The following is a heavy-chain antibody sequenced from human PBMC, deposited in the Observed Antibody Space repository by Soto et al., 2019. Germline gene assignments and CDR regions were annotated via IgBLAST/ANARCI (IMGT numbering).Heavy chain of an antibody. V-gene: IGHV3-30*18. D-gene: IGHD6-25*01. CDR3: AKDRRPNYYYGMDV. CDR2: ISYGGSNK. CDR1: GFTFSNYG. J-gene: IGHJ6*02. Sequence: GGSLRLSCVASGFTFSNYGMHWVRQAPDKGLEWVAIISYGGSNKYYADSVKGRFTISRDNSKNTLYLQMNSLRAEDTAVYYCAKDRRPNYYYGMDVWGQGTTVTVSS.